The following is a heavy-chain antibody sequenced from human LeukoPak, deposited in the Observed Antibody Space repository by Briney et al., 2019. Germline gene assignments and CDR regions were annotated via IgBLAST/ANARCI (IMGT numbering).Heavy chain of an antibody. CDR2: ISYSGSA. D-gene: IGHD3-3*01. CDR3: ARHPYDFWSGSRGDYCYYMGV. V-gene: IGHV4-39*01. J-gene: IGHJ6*03. Sequence: TSETLSLTCTVSGGSTSSSSYYWGWIRQPPGKGLEWIGSISYSGSAYYNPSLKSRVTISVDTSENHFSLKLSSVTAADTAVYYCARHPYDFWSGSRGDYCYYMGVWGKGTTVTVSS. CDR1: GGSTSSSSYY.